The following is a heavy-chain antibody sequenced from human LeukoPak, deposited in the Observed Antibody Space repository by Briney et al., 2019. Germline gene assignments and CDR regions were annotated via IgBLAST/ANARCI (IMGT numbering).Heavy chain of an antibody. V-gene: IGHV3-7*01. CDR1: GFTFSSYW. D-gene: IGHD2-8*01. Sequence: GGSLRPSCAASGFTFSSYWMSWVRQAPGKGLEWVANIRQDGSEKYYVDSVKGRFTISRDNAKDSLYLQMNSLRAEDTAVYYCARGLLMVYARGWDYWGQGTLVTVSS. J-gene: IGHJ4*02. CDR2: IRQDGSEK. CDR3: ARGLLMVYARGWDY.